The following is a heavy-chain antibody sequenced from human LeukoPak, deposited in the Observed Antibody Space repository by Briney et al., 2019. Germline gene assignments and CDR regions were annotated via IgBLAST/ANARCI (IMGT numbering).Heavy chain of an antibody. CDR2: ISAYNGNT. CDR1: GYTFTSYG. D-gene: IGHD4-11*01. CDR3: ARDRSRGATVTSSDY. Sequence: ASVKVSCKASGYTFTSYGISWVRQAPGQGLEWMGWISAYNGNTNYAQKLQGRVTMTTDTSTSTAYMELRSLRSDDTAVYYCARDRSRGATVTSSDYWGQGTLVTVSS. V-gene: IGHV1-18*01. J-gene: IGHJ4*02.